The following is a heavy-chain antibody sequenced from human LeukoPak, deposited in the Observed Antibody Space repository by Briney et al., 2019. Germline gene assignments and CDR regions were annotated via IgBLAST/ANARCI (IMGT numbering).Heavy chain of an antibody. CDR2: IYYSGST. CDR1: GGSISSSSYY. D-gene: IGHD3-22*01. Sequence: PSETLSLTCTVSGGSISSSSYYWGWIRQPPGKGLEWIGSIYYSGSTYYHPSLKSRVTISVDTPKNQFSLKLSSVTAADTAVYYCARVRMIVVTFPLRRAEYFQHWGQGTLVTVSS. V-gene: IGHV4-39*07. J-gene: IGHJ1*01. CDR3: ARVRMIVVTFPLRRAEYFQH.